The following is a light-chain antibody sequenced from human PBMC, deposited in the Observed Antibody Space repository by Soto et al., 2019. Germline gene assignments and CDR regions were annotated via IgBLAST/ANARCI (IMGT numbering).Light chain of an antibody. CDR3: SSYTSSSTRV. Sequence: QSALTQPASVSGSPGQSITISCTGTSSDVGGYNYLSWYQHHPGKAPKFMIYDVSDRPSGVSNRFSGSKSGNTASLTISGLQTEDEADYYCSSYTSSSTRVFGTGTKVTVL. J-gene: IGLJ1*01. CDR2: DVS. V-gene: IGLV2-14*03. CDR1: SSDVGGYNY.